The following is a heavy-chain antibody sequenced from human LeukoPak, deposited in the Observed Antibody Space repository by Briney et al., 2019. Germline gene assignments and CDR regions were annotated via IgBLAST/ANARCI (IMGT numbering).Heavy chain of an antibody. V-gene: IGHV3-21*01. J-gene: IGHJ4*02. D-gene: IGHD6-13*01. Sequence: GGSLALSCTASGFTFSDCDMNWFRHAPGKGLEWVTSISYRASHIYYADSVKGRFTISRDKAKNSLYLQMDRLRAQDPAVFLCWGAFPPLRTAAAGDYWGQGTLVTVSS. CDR3: WGAFPPLRTAAAGDY. CDR2: ISYRASHI. CDR1: GFTFSDCD.